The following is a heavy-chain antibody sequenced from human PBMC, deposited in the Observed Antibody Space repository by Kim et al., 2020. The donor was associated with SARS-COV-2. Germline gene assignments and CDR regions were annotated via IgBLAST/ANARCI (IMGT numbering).Heavy chain of an antibody. CDR1: GYTFTSYG. D-gene: IGHD4-17*01. CDR2: ISAYNGNT. J-gene: IGHJ4*02. Sequence: ASVKVSCKASGYTFTSYGISWVRQAPGQGLEWMGWISAYNGNTNYAQKLQGRVTMTTDTSTSTAYMELRSLRSDDTAVYYCARDRGDYGDYVGSKGGYFDYWGQGTLVTVSS. CDR3: ARDRGDYGDYVGSKGGYFDY. V-gene: IGHV1-18*01.